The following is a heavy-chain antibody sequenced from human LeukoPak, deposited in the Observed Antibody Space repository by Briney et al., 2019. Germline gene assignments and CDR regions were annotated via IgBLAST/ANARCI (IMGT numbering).Heavy chain of an antibody. D-gene: IGHD3-22*01. J-gene: IGHJ3*02. CDR3: ARPVDYYDSSGYEI. CDR2: ISPYNGNT. CDR1: GYTFIIHG. Sequence: GASVKVSCKATGYTFIIHGISWVRQAPGQGLEWMGWISPYNGNTNYAQNLQGRVTMTTDTSTSTVYMELRSLTSDDTAVYYCARPVDYYDSSGYEIWGQGTMVTVSS. V-gene: IGHV1-18*01.